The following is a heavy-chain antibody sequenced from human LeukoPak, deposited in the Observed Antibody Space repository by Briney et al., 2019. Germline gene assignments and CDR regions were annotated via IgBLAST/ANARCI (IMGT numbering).Heavy chain of an antibody. CDR1: GYTFTSYG. CDR2: MNPNSGNT. J-gene: IGHJ5*02. CDR3: ARGGELSAWFDP. V-gene: IGHV1-8*03. Sequence: ASVKVSCKASGYTFTSYGISWVRQAPGQGLEWMGWMNPNSGNTGYAQKFQGRVTITRNTSISTAYMELSSLRSEDTAVYYCARGGELSAWFDPWGQGTLVTVSP. D-gene: IGHD1-26*01.